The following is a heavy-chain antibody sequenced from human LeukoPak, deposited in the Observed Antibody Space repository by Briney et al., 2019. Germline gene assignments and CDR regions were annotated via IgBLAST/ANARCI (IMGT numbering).Heavy chain of an antibody. CDR2: INSDGSST. CDR1: GFTFSSYW. J-gene: IGHJ4*02. D-gene: IGHD1-26*01. CDR3: AKTGRYTFDY. Sequence: SWGSLRLSCAASGFTFSSYWMHWVRQAPGKGLVWVSRINSDGSSTSYADSVKGRFTIPRDNAKNTLYLQMNSLRAEDTAVYYCAKTGRYTFDYWGQGTLVTVSS. V-gene: IGHV3-74*01.